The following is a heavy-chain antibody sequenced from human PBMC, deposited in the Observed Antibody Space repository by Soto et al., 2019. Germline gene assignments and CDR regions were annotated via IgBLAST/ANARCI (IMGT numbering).Heavy chain of an antibody. CDR2: ISAHNGNT. CDR1: GYTFTSYG. V-gene: IGHV1-18*01. D-gene: IGHD1-1*01. Sequence: QVHLVQSGAEVKKPGASVKVSCKASGYTFTSYGITWVRQAPGQGLEWMGWISAHNGNTDYAQKLQGRVIVTRDTSTRTAYMELRSLRSDDTAVNYCARGRYGDYWGQGALVTVSS. CDR3: ARGRYGDY. J-gene: IGHJ4*02.